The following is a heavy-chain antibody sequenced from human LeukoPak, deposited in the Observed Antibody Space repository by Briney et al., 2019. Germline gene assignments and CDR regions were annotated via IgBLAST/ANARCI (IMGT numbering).Heavy chain of an antibody. J-gene: IGHJ4*02. V-gene: IGHV4-38-2*01. CDR3: AKVGAYGDYARHDY. CDR2: IFHSGDT. Sequence: SETLSLTCDVSGYSIRSGSYWGWIRQPPGKGLEWIGCIFHSGDTYHNPFLKSRVTISADTSKNQFSLKLTSVTAADTAVYYCAKVGAYGDYARHDYWGQGTLVTVSS. CDR1: GYSIRSGSY. D-gene: IGHD4-17*01.